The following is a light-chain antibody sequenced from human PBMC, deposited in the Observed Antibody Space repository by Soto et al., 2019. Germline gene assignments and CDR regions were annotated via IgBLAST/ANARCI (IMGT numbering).Light chain of an antibody. CDR2: DAS. CDR3: QQRSNWPPWT. CDR1: QSVSSY. Sequence: IVLTQSPATLSLSPGERATLSCRASQSVSSYLAWYQQKPGQAPRLLIYDASNRATGIPARFSGSGSGTDFTLTINSLEPEDFAVYYCQQRSNWPPWTFGQGTKVEIK. V-gene: IGKV3-11*01. J-gene: IGKJ1*01.